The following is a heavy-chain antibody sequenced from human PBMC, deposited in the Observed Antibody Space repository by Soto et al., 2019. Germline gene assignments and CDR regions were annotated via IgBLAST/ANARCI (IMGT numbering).Heavy chain of an antibody. D-gene: IGHD2-15*01. CDR3: ASAHKKKLRRVYYGMDV. V-gene: IGHV5-51*01. CDR2: IYPGDSDT. CDR1: GYSFTSYW. J-gene: IGHJ6*02. Sequence: GESLKISCKGSGYSFTSYWIGWVRQMPGKGLEWMGIIYPGDSDTRYSPSFQGQVTISADKSISTAYLQWSSLKASDTAMYYCASAHKKKLRRVYYGMDVWGQGTTVTV.